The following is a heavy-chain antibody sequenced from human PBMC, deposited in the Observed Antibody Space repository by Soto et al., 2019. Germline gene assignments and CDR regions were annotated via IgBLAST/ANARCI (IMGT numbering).Heavy chain of an antibody. D-gene: IGHD3-22*01. Sequence: SETLSLTCTVSGDSISNSRFYWAWIRQPPGEGLEWIGSIYHTGNAYYNPSLKSRVTISVDTSKDQFSLKLTSVTAADAALYYCARDFFDSSDYTTNWFDPWGQGTLVTVSS. CDR1: GDSISNSRFY. J-gene: IGHJ5*02. V-gene: IGHV4-39*01. CDR2: IYHTGNA. CDR3: ARDFFDSSDYTTNWFDP.